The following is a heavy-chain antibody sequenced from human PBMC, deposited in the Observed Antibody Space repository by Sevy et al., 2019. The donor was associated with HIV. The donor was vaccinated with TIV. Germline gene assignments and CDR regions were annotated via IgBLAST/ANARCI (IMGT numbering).Heavy chain of an antibody. CDR3: ARVRGGYSGFGGFDY. Sequence: SETLSLTCTVSGGSVSSGSYYWSWIRQPPGKGLEWIGYIYYSGSTKHNPSLKRRVTISVDTSKNQFSLKLNSVTAADTAVYYCARVRGGYSGFGGFDYWGQGTLVTVSS. V-gene: IGHV4-61*01. CDR2: IYYSGST. CDR1: GGSVSSGSYY. J-gene: IGHJ4*02. D-gene: IGHD5-12*01.